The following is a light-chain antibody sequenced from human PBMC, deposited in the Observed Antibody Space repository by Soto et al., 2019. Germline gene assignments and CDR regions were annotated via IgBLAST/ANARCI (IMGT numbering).Light chain of an antibody. V-gene: IGKV3-20*01. CDR1: QSISSSY. CDR2: GPS. J-gene: IGKJ1*01. Sequence: EIVLTQSPGTLSLSPGERATLSCRASQSISSSYLAWYQQKPGQAPRLLIYGPSSRATGIPDRFSGSGSGTDFTLTINRLEHEDFAVYYCQQYDSSPRTFGQGTNVDIK. CDR3: QQYDSSPRT.